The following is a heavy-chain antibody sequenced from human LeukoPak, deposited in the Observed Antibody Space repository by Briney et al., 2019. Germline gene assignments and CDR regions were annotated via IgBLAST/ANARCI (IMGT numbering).Heavy chain of an antibody. J-gene: IGHJ3*02. Sequence: GSLRLSCAASGFTSSIYEMNWVRQAPGKGLEWVSYISSSGTTIYYADSVKGRFTISRDNAKNSLYLQMNSLRAEDTAVDYCARPGSGYSSSWYGADAFDIWGQGTMVTVSS. V-gene: IGHV3-48*03. CDR2: ISSSGTTI. CDR1: GFTSSIYE. D-gene: IGHD6-13*01. CDR3: ARPGSGYSSSWYGADAFDI.